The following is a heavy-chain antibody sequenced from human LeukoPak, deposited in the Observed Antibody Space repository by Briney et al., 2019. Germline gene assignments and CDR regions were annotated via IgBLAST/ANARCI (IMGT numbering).Heavy chain of an antibody. Sequence: EASVKVSCKASGYTFTSYDINWVRQATGQGLEWMGWMNPNSGNTGYAQKFQGRVTITRNTSISTAYMELSSLRSEDMDVHYSARSYYYFWSGYRTGDGAFDIWGQGTMVTVSS. CDR2: MNPNSGNT. D-gene: IGHD3-3*01. CDR3: ARSYYYFWSGYRTGDGAFDI. V-gene: IGHV1-8*03. J-gene: IGHJ3*02. CDR1: GYTFTSYD.